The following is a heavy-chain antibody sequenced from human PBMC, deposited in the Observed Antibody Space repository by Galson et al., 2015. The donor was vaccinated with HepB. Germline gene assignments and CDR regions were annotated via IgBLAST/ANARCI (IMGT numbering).Heavy chain of an antibody. V-gene: IGHV3-53*01. J-gene: IGHJ6*02. CDR1: GFTVSSNY. D-gene: IGHD6-19*01. CDR3: ARPLASGWHYSYYGMDV. Sequence: SLRLSCAASGFTVSSNYMSWVRQAPGKGLEWVSVIYSGGSTYYADSVKGRFTISRDNSKNTLYLQMNSLRAEDTAVYYCARPLASGWHYSYYGMDVWGQGTTVTVSS. CDR2: IYSGGST.